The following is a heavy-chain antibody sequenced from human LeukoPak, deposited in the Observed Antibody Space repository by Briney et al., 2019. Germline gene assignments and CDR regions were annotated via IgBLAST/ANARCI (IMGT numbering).Heavy chain of an antibody. V-gene: IGHV4-4*02. CDR3: AKHGGRYFDS. CDR2: TSHDGNA. Sequence: SETLSLTCAVSGGTISTNTWWSWVRQPPGKGLEWIGQTSHDGNADYTPSLKSRVTISVDKSKNQLSLKLNSVTAADSAVYYCAKHGGRYFDSWGQGTLVTVSS. CDR1: GGTISTNTW. J-gene: IGHJ4*02. D-gene: IGHD4-23*01.